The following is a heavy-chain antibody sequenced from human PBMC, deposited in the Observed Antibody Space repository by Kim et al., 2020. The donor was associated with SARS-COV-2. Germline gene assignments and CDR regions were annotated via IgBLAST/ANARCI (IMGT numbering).Heavy chain of an antibody. CDR3: ARDRVVVVVTGSFPDY. CDR1: GFTFSSYG. J-gene: IGHJ4*02. CDR2: ISYGGSSK. D-gene: IGHD2-15*01. Sequence: GGSLRLSCAASGFTFSSYGMRWVRQAPGKGLEWVAVISYGGSSKYYADSVKGRFTISRDNSKNTLYLQMNSLRAEDTAVYYCARDRVVVVVTGSFPDYWGQGTLVTVSS. V-gene: IGHV3-33*05.